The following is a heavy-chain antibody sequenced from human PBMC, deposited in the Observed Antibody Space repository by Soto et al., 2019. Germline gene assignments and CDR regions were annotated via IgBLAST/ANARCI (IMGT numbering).Heavy chain of an antibody. J-gene: IGHJ6*02. V-gene: IGHV3-11*06. CDR3: ARDLSVTMIVVVTGGMDV. D-gene: IGHD3-22*01. CDR1: GFTFSDYY. CDR2: ISSSSSYI. Sequence: QVQLVESGGGLVKPGGSLRLSCAASGFTFSDYYMSWIRQAPGKGLEWVSYISSSSSYIYYADSVKGRFTISRDNANNSLYLQMNSLRAEDTAVYYCARDLSVTMIVVVTGGMDVWGQGTTVTVSS.